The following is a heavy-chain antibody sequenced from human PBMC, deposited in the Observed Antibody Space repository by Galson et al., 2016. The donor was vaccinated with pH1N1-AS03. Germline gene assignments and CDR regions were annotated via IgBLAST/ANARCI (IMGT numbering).Heavy chain of an antibody. CDR1: GLSVSTTGMR. Sequence: PALVKPTQTLTLTCSFSGLSVSTTGMRVSWIRQPPGKALEWLAFIAWADDKFYSTSLKTRLTISRDTSKNQVVLTMTNIDPVDTATYYCARTGGAGCNTYYFDFWGQGTLVTVSS. CDR3: ARTGGAGCNTYYFDF. J-gene: IGHJ4*02. CDR2: IAWADDK. V-gene: IGHV2-70*04. D-gene: IGHD2-2*02.